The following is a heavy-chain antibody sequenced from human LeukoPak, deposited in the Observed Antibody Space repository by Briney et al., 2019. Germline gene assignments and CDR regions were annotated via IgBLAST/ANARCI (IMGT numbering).Heavy chain of an antibody. D-gene: IGHD2-2*01. CDR1: GYTFTSYG. J-gene: IGHJ5*02. CDR2: ISAYNGNT. CDR3: ANYQLHGEGNWFDP. Sequence: ASVKVSCKASGYTFTSYGISWVRQAPGQGLEWMGWISAYNGNTNYAQKLQGRVTMTTDTSTSTAYVELRSLRSDDTAVYYCANYQLHGEGNWFDPWGQGTLVTVSS. V-gene: IGHV1-18*01.